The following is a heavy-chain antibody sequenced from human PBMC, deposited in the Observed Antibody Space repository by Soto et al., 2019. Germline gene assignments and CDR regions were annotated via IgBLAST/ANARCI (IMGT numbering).Heavy chain of an antibody. Sequence: QVQLVQSGAEVKKPGSSVKVSCKASGGTFSSYAISWVRQAPGQGLEWMGGIIPIFGTANYAQKFQGRVTIAADESTSTAYMELSSLRSEDTAVYYCARRIQHYYDSSGYYYPWGQGTLVTVSS. D-gene: IGHD3-22*01. CDR2: IIPIFGTA. CDR1: GGTFSSYA. V-gene: IGHV1-69*12. CDR3: ARRIQHYYDSSGYYYP. J-gene: IGHJ5*02.